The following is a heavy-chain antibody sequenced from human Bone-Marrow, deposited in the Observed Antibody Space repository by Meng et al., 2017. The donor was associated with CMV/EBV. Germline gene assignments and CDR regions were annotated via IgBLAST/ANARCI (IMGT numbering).Heavy chain of an antibody. Sequence: ASVKVSCKASGYTFTSYDINWVRQAPGQGLEWMGWINPNSGGTNFAQKFQGRVTMTRDTSISTAYMELSRLRSDDTAVYYCARDERGSSSEFDYWGQGTLVTVSS. CDR3: ARDERGSSSEFDY. CDR1: GYTFTSYD. J-gene: IGHJ4*02. D-gene: IGHD6-6*01. V-gene: IGHV1-2*02. CDR2: INPNSGGT.